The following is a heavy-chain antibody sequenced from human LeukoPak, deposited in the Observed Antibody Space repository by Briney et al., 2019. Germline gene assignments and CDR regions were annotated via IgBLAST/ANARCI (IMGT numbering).Heavy chain of an antibody. CDR2: IYYSGST. D-gene: IGHD2-2*01. CDR3: ATYYCSSTSCPWYFDY. Sequence: SGTLSLTCTVSGGSISSSSYYWGWIRQPPGKGLEWIGSIYYSGSTYYNPSLKSRVTISVDTSKNQFSLKLSSVTAADTAVYYCATYYCSSTSCPWYFDYWGQGTLVTVSS. V-gene: IGHV4-39*01. CDR1: GGSISSSSYY. J-gene: IGHJ4*02.